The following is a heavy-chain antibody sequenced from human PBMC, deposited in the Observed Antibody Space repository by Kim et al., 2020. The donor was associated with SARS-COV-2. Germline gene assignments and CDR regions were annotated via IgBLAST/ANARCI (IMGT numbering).Heavy chain of an antibody. CDR2: IYSGGST. V-gene: IGHV3-53*01. J-gene: IGHJ6*02. Sequence: GGSLRLSCAASGFTVSSNYMSWVRQAPGKGLEWVSVIYSGGSTYYADSVKGRFTISRDNSKNTLYLQMNSLRAEDTAVYYCVAVPAAEYYYYYGMDVWGQGTTVTVSS. CDR1: GFTVSSNY. CDR3: VAVPAAEYYYYYGMDV. D-gene: IGHD2-2*01.